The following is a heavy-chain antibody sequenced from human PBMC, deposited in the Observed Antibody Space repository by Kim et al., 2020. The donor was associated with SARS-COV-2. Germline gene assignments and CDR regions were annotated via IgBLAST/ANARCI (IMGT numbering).Heavy chain of an antibody. J-gene: IGHJ6*02. CDR3: AREFEDEAVAGYGMDV. CDR1: GFTFSSYW. V-gene: IGHV3-74*01. Sequence: GGSLRLSCAASGFTFSSYWMHWVRQAPGKGLVWVSRINSDGSSTSYADSVKGRFTISRDNAKNTLYLQMNSLRAEDTAVYYCAREFEDEAVAGYGMDVWGQGTTVTVSS. D-gene: IGHD6-19*01. CDR2: INSDGSST.